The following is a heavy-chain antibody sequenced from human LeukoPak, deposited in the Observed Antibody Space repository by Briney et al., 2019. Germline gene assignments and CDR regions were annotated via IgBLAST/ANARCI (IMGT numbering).Heavy chain of an antibody. CDR2: IDPSDSYT. D-gene: IGHD5-24*01. J-gene: IGHJ4*02. CDR3: ARQPGGDGYNELDY. Sequence: GESLKISCKGSGYSFTSYWISWVRQMPGKGLEWMGRIDPSDSYTNYSPSLQGHVTISADKSICTAYLQWSSLKASDTAMYYCARQPGGDGYNELDYWGQGTLVTVSS. V-gene: IGHV5-10-1*01. CDR1: GYSFTSYW.